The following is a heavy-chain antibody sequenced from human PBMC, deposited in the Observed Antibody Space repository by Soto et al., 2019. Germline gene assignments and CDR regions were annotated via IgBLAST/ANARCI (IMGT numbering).Heavy chain of an antibody. Sequence: DVQLVESGGGWVQPGGSLRLSCVASGFTFSSYNMNWVRQAPGKGLEWVSHISSRSSTIYHADSVKGRFSISRDNAKNSVYLQMNSLRVEDTAVYYCARESYSYVFDYWGQGTLVTVSS. D-gene: IGHD5-18*01. CDR3: ARESYSYVFDY. CDR1: GFTFSSYN. V-gene: IGHV3-48*04. J-gene: IGHJ4*02. CDR2: ISSRSSTI.